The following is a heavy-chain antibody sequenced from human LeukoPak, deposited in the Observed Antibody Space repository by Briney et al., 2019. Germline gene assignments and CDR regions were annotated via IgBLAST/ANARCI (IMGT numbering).Heavy chain of an antibody. Sequence: PGGSLRLSCAASGFTFNNYAMSWVRQAPGKGLEWVAAISGNGGRTYYTDSVKGRFTISRDNPKNTLYLLMNSLSAEDTALYYCAKEQTSSGYFDYWGQGTLVTVSS. V-gene: IGHV3-23*01. CDR3: AKEQTSSGYFDY. CDR2: ISGNGGRT. D-gene: IGHD3-10*01. CDR1: GFTFNNYA. J-gene: IGHJ4*02.